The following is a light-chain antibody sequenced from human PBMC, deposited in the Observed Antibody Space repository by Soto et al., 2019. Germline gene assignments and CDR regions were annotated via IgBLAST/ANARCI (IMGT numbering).Light chain of an antibody. CDR3: QQYNSYPWT. J-gene: IGKJ1*01. V-gene: IGKV1-5*03. CDR2: KAS. CDR1: QSISSW. Sequence: DIQMTQSPSTLSASVGDRVTITCRASQSISSWLAWYQQKPGKAPKLLIYKASSFESGVPSRFIGGGSGTEFTLTISSLQPDDFATYYCQQYNSYPWTFGQGTKVEIK.